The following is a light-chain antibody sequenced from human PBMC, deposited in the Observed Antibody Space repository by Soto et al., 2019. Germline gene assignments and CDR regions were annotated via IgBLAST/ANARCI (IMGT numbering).Light chain of an antibody. V-gene: IGLV1-40*01. CDR3: QSYDSTLSDRYV. Sequence: QSVLTQPPSVSGAPGQRVTISCPGSSSSIGAGYDVHWYQQRPGTAPKLLIFGNSNRPSGVPDRFSGSKSGTSASLTITGLQAEDEGDYYCQSYDSTLSDRYVFGSGTKLTVL. CDR2: GNS. CDR1: SSSIGAGYD. J-gene: IGLJ1*01.